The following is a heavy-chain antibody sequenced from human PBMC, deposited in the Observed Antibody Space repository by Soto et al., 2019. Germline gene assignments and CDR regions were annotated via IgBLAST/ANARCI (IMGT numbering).Heavy chain of an antibody. CDR1: GGSISSYY. Sequence: PSETLSLTCTVSGGSISSYYWSWIRQPPGKGLEWIGYIYYSGSTNYNPSLKSRVTISVDTSKNQFSLKLSSVTAADTAVYYCARGPTNMILSWFDPWGQGTLVTVSS. D-gene: IGHD2-8*01. V-gene: IGHV4-59*01. CDR3: ARGPTNMILSWFDP. CDR2: IYYSGST. J-gene: IGHJ5*02.